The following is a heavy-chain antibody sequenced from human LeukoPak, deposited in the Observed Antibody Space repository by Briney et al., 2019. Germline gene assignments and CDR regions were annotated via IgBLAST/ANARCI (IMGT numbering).Heavy chain of an antibody. CDR1: GFTFSSYG. D-gene: IGHD3/OR15-3a*01. CDR3: AKGLDWKYYFDY. CDR2: IRYDGSNK. J-gene: IGHJ4*02. V-gene: IGHV3-30*02. Sequence: HPGGSLRLSCAASGFTFSSYGMHWVRQAPGKGLEWVAFIRYDGSNKYYADSVKGRFTISRDNSKNTLYLQMNSLRAEDTAVYYCAKGLDWKYYFDYWGQGTLVTVSS.